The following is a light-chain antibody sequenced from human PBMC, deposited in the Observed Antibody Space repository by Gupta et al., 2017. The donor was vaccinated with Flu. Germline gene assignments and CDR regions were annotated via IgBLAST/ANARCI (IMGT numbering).Light chain of an antibody. J-gene: IGLJ3*02. V-gene: IGLV1-44*01. Sequence: SVLPPPPRASGPPGQRVTLSCSVSSSHIGSNPVRWYQQIPGTAPKVLIYNNNQRPAGVPERFSGSKSDTSATVAISGLQAEEEADYYCSAGDDSRNGWVFGGGTKLTVL. CDR2: NNN. CDR3: SAGDDSRNGWV. CDR1: SSHIGSNP.